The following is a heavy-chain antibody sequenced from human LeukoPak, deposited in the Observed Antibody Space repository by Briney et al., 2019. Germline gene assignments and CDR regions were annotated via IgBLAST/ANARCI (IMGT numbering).Heavy chain of an antibody. J-gene: IGHJ6*03. V-gene: IGHV3-69-1*01. CDR3: ARDPTDYYYYYMDV. CDR2: ISSSSTI. CDR1: EFTVSSNY. Sequence: GGSLRLSCAASEFTVSSNYMSWVRQAPGKGLEWVSYISSSSTIYYADSVKGRFTISRDNAKNSLYLQMNSLRAEDTAVYYCARDPTDYYYYYMDVWGKGTTVTVSS.